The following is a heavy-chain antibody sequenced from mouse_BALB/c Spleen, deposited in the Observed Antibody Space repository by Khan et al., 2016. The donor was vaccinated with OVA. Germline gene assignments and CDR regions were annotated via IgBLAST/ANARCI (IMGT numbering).Heavy chain of an antibody. D-gene: IGHD3-3*01. CDR2: IWAGGST. J-gene: IGHJ2*01. CDR3: ARSKYLARY. CDR1: GYSLTRYG. V-gene: IGHV2-9*02. Sequence: QVQLKESGPGLVAPSQSLSITCTVYGYSLTRYGVHWVRQPPGKGLEWLGLIWAGGSTNYNWALMSRLSISIENSKSQVGVRMNRLQTDDTALYYCARSKYLARYWGQGTTLTVSS.